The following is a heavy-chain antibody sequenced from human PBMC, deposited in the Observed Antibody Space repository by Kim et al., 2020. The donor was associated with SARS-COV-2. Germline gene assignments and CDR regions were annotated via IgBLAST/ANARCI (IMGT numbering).Heavy chain of an antibody. Sequence: GGSLRLSCAASGFTFSSYGMHWVRQAPGKGLEWVAVIWYDGSNKYYADSVKGRFTISRDNSKNTLYLQMNSLRAEDTAVYYCARERVHSSSRPLFYGMDVWGQGTTVTVSS. J-gene: IGHJ6*02. CDR2: IWYDGSNK. V-gene: IGHV3-33*01. CDR3: ARERVHSSSRPLFYGMDV. CDR1: GFTFSSYG. D-gene: IGHD6-13*01.